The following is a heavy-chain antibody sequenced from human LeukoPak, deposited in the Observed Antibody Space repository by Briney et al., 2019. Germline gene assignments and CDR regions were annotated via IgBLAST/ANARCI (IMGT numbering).Heavy chain of an antibody. Sequence: GASVKVSCKASGYTFTGYYMHWVRQAPGQGLEWMGWINPNSGGTNYAQKFQGRVTMTRDTSISTAYMELSRLRSDDTAVYYCARAPTAYSSRRSHYYMDVWGKGTTVTVSS. CDR3: ARAPTAYSSRRSHYYMDV. D-gene: IGHD6-13*01. J-gene: IGHJ6*03. CDR1: GYTFTGYY. CDR2: INPNSGGT. V-gene: IGHV1-2*02.